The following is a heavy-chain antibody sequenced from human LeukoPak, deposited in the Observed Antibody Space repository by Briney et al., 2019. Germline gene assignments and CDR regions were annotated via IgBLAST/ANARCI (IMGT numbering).Heavy chain of an antibody. CDR1: GGSISSSNW. V-gene: IGHV4-4*02. CDR3: ARAGAISSGYYYYFGY. CDR2: IYHSGST. Sequence: SGTLSLTCAVSGGSISSSNWWSWVRQPPGKGLEWIGEIYHSGSTNYNPSLKSRVTISVDKSKNQFSLKLSSVTAADTAVYYCARAGAISSGYYYYFGYWGQGTLVTVSS. D-gene: IGHD3-22*01. J-gene: IGHJ4*02.